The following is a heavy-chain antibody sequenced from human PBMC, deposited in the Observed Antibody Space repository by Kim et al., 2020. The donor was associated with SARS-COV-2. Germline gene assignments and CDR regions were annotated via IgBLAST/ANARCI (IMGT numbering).Heavy chain of an antibody. Sequence: GGSLRLSCAASGFIFTGYAMSWVRQAPGKGLEWVSTISSTVVTTYYADSVKGRFTISRDNSKTTLYLQLISLRAEDTAIYYCARVGSRSYFDYWGRGTLGTVSS. J-gene: IGHJ4*02. D-gene: IGHD2-15*01. V-gene: IGHV3-23*01. CDR1: GFIFTGYA. CDR3: ARVGSRSYFDY. CDR2: ISSTVVTT.